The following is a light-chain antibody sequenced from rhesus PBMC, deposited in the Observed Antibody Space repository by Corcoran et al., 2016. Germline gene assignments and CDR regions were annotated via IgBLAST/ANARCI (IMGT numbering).Light chain of an antibody. V-gene: IGKV1-22*01. J-gene: IGKJ3*01. CDR2: KSS. CDR3: LQYSSSPFT. Sequence: DIQMTQSPSSLSASVGDTVTITCRASQGISSWLDWYQQKPGKAPKFLIYKSSSLPSGVPSRLSGSGSGTYFTLTISSLQPEDFATYYCLQYSSSPFTFGPGTKLDIK. CDR1: QGISSW.